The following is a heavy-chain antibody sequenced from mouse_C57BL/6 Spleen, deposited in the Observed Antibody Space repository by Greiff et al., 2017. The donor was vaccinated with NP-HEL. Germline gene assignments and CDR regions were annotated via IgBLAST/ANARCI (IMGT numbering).Heavy chain of an antibody. CDR2: INPNNGGT. Sequence: EVKLQQSGPELVKPGASVKISCKASGYTFTDYYMNWVKQSPGKSLEWIGDINPNNGGTSYNQKFKGKATLTVDKSSSTAYMELRSLTSEDSAVYYCAIGANFDYGSSLFAYWGKGTLVTVAA. CDR3: AIGANFDYGSSLFAY. D-gene: IGHD1-1*01. J-gene: IGHJ3*01. CDR1: GYTFTDYY. V-gene: IGHV1-26*01.